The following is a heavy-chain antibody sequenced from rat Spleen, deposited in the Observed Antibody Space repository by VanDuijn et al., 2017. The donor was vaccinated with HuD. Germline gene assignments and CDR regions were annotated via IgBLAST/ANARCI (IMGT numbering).Heavy chain of an antibody. Sequence: QVQLKESGPGLVQPSQTLSLTCTVSGFSLTSYNVHWVRQPPGKGLEWMGVMWSGGNTDYHSALKSRLSISRDTSKNQVFLKMNSLQSEDTTTYYCAREVLTGRGYYFDYWGQGVMVTVSS. V-gene: IGHV2-45*01. CDR3: AREVLTGRGYYFDY. CDR1: GFSLTSYN. J-gene: IGHJ2*01. CDR2: MWSGGNT. D-gene: IGHD5-1*01.